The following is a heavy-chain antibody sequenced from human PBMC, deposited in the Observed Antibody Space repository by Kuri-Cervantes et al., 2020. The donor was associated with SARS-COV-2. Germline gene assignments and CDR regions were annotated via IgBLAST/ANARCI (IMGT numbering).Heavy chain of an antibody. J-gene: IGHJ6*02. CDR1: GFTFGSYW. V-gene: IGHV3-74*01. Sequence: LSLTCAASGFTFGSYWMHWVRQAPGKGLVWVSRINSDGSSTSYADSVKGRFTISRDNAKNTLYLQMNSLRAEDTAVYYCARAPPPASPRGGMDVWGQGTTVTVSS. D-gene: IGHD2-2*01. CDR2: INSDGSST. CDR3: ARAPPPASPRGGMDV.